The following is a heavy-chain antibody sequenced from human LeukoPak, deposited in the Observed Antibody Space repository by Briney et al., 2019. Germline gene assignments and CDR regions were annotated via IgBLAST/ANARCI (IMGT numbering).Heavy chain of an antibody. CDR1: GGTFSSYA. Sequence: SVKVSCKAPGGTFSSYAISWVRQAPGRGLEWMGGIIPIFGTANYAQKFQGRVTITADESTSTAYMELSSLRSEDTAVYYCARPVGPATYHDYVWGSPPGYWGQGTLVTVSS. CDR2: IIPIFGTA. D-gene: IGHD3-16*01. CDR3: ARPVGPATYHDYVWGSPPGY. V-gene: IGHV1-69*13. J-gene: IGHJ4*02.